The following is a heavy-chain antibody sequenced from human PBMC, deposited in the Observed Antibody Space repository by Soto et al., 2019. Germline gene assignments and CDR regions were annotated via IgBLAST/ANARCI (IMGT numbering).Heavy chain of an antibody. J-gene: IGHJ4*02. V-gene: IGHV1-2*04. D-gene: IGHD3-3*01. CDR3: ARGIRARRFYDFWSAYSNRYDFDY. CDR2: INPNSGGT. Sequence: GASVKVSCKASGYTFTGYYMHWVRQAPGQGLEWMGWINPNSGGTNYAQKFQGWVTMTRDTSISTANMELSRRRSDDTAVYYCARGIRARRFYDFWSAYSNRYDFDYWGQGTLVTVSS. CDR1: GYTFTGYY.